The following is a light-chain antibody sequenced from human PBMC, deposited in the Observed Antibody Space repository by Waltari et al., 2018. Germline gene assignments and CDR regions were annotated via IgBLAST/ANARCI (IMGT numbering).Light chain of an antibody. Sequence: EIVMTQSPATLSVSPGDRATLSCKASQSVAGNLAWYQPKPGLATRILIYGASARATGIPARFSGSGSGTEFTLTISSMQSEDFAVYYCQQYNNWPLTFGGGTKVEIK. J-gene: IGKJ4*01. CDR2: GAS. CDR3: QQYNNWPLT. CDR1: QSVAGN. V-gene: IGKV3-15*01.